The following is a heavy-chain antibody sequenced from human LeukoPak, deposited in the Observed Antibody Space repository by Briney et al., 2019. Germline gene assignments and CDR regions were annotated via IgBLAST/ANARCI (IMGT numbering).Heavy chain of an antibody. J-gene: IGHJ4*02. CDR2: ITSSSSYL. D-gene: IGHD6-19*01. CDR3: ARHNSDWYVLDY. V-gene: IGHV3-21*01. CDR1: GFTFSNYN. Sequence: TGGSLRLSCATSGFTFSNYNMNWVRQAPGKGLEWVSSITSSSSYLYHADSVKGRFTISRDNAKNSLFLQMDSLRVEDTAVYYCARHNSDWYVLDYWGQGTLVTVSS.